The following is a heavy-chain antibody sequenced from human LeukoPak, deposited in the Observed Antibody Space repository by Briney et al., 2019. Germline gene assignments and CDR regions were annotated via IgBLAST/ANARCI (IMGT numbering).Heavy chain of an antibody. CDR1: GFTFSSYA. V-gene: IGHV3-30-3*01. D-gene: IGHD2-2*01. CDR2: ISYDGSNK. CDR3: ARDGGEYQLPPPIGLELAYYFDY. Sequence: PGRSLRLSCAASGFTFSSYAMHWVRQAPGKGLEWVAVISYDGSNKYYADSVKGRFTISRDNSKNTLYLQMNSLRAEDTAVYYCARDGGEYQLPPPIGLELAYYFDYWGQGTLVTVSS. J-gene: IGHJ4*02.